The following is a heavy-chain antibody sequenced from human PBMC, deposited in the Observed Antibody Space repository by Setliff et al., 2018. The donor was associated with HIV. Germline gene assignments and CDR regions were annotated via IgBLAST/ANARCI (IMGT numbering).Heavy chain of an antibody. CDR1: GLTFSNYW. J-gene: IGHJ4*02. D-gene: IGHD3-3*01. CDR2: IDSDGSDT. V-gene: IGHV3-74*01. Sequence: GGSLRLSCVASGLTFSNYWMHWVRQAPGKGLVWVSRIDSDGSDTYYADSVRGRFTISRDNAKNTLYLQMTSLRAEDTAVYYCARGPQYNFWGGYLGLWGRGTLVTVSS. CDR3: ARGPQYNFWGGYLGL.